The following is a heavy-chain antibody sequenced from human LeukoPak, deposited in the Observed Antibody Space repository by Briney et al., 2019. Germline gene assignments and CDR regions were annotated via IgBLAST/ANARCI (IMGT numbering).Heavy chain of an antibody. Sequence: PSETLSLTCTVSGGSISSYYWSWIRQPPGKGLEWIGYIYYSGSTNYNPSLKSRVTISVDTSKNQFSLKLSSVTAADTAVYYCARHPKSSWYRSRLDYWGQGTLVTVSS. CDR2: IYYSGST. CDR3: ARHPKSSWYRSRLDY. CDR1: GGSISSYY. J-gene: IGHJ4*02. V-gene: IGHV4-59*08. D-gene: IGHD6-13*01.